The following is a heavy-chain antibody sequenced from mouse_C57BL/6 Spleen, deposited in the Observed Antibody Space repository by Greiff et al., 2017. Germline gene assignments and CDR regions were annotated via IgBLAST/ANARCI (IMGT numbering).Heavy chain of an antibody. V-gene: IGHV1-69*01. J-gene: IGHJ2*01. CDR1: GYTFTSYW. CDR2: IDPSDSYT. D-gene: IGHD1-1*01. Sequence: QVQLQQPGAELVMPGASVKLSCKASGYTFTSYWMHWVKQRPGQGLEWIGEIDPSDSYTNYNQTVKGKSTLTVDNSSSTAYMQLSSLTSEDSAVYYCTSEYDSSRYYFDYWGQGTTLTVSS. CDR3: TSEYDSSRYYFDY.